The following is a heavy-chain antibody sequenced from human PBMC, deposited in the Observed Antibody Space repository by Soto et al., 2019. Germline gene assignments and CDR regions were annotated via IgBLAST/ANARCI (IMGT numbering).Heavy chain of an antibody. CDR2: IYPGDSDT. V-gene: IGHV5-51*01. CDR1: GYIFNKYW. J-gene: IGHJ3*02. Sequence: GESLKLSCEGSGYIFNKYWIAWVRQMPGQGLEWMGIIYPGDSDTTYSPSVQGHVTISVDESINTAYLQWASLEASDTAMYYCARQKLWMATINNDAFDIWGQGTMVTVPS. CDR3: ARQKLWMATINNDAFDI. D-gene: IGHD2-21*01.